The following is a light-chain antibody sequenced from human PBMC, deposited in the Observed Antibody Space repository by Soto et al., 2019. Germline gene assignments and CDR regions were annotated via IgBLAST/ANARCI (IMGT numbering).Light chain of an antibody. J-gene: IGKJ2*01. CDR2: GAS. Sequence: EVVLTQSPDTLSLSPGERAILSCRASQSVGTYLVWYQQKPGQATRLLIYGASNSATGIPARFSGSGSVTDFTLTISSLELEDVSVYYCQQRCNGFGQGTKVDIK. CDR1: QSVGTY. CDR3: QQRCNG. V-gene: IGKV3-11*01.